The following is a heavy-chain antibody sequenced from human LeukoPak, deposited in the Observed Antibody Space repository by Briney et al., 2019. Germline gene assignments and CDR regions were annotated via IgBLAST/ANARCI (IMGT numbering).Heavy chain of an antibody. CDR3: ATKWGYYDSSGYLSWFGP. V-gene: IGHV4-4*02. D-gene: IGHD3-22*01. Sequence: SGTLSLTCAVSGGSISNSNWWSWVRQPPGKGLEWIGEIYHSGSTNYNPSLESRVTISVDKFKSHFSLKLTSVTAADTAVYYCATKWGYYDSSGYLSWFGPWGQGTLVTVSS. CDR1: GGSISNSNW. J-gene: IGHJ5*02. CDR2: IYHSGST.